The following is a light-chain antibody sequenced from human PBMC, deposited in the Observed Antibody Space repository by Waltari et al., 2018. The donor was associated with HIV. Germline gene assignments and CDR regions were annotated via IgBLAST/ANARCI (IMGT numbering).Light chain of an antibody. CDR1: QSISSY. V-gene: IGKV1-39*01. CDR2: AAS. J-gene: IGKJ4*01. CDR3: QQSYSTPPT. Sequence: DIQMTQSPSSLSASVGDRVTITCRASQSISSYLNWYQQKPGKAPKLLNYAASSLQSGVPSRFSGSGSGTDFTLTISSLQPEDFATYYCQQSYSTPPTFGGGTKVEIK.